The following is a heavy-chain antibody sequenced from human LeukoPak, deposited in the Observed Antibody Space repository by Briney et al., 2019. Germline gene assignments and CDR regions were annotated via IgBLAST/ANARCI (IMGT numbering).Heavy chain of an antibody. CDR2: IYSGGST. CDR3: AKPRLTGYAYYFDY. CDR1: EFSVGSNY. Sequence: GGSLRLSCAASEFSVGSNYMTWVRQAPGKGLEWVSLIYSGGSTYYADSVKGRFTISRDNSKNTLYLQMNSLRAEDTAVYYCAKPRLTGYAYYFDYWGQGTLVTVSS. V-gene: IGHV3-66*01. D-gene: IGHD3-9*01. J-gene: IGHJ4*02.